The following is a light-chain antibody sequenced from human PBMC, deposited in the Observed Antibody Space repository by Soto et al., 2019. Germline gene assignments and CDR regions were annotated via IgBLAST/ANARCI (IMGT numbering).Light chain of an antibody. CDR3: QQYNKWPPT. V-gene: IGKV3-15*01. Sequence: EVALTQSPGTLSLSPGARATLSCRASQSVSSNLAWFQQKPGQAPRLLIYGASTRDTGIPARFSGSGSGTEFTLTISSLQSEDFAVYHCQQYNKWPPTFGQGTKVDIK. CDR2: GAS. CDR1: QSVSSN. J-gene: IGKJ1*01.